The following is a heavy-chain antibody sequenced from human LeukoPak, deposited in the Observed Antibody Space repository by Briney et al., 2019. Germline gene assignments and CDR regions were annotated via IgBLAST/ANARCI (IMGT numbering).Heavy chain of an antibody. Sequence: PSETLSLTCSVSDDSTTGYYWSWIRQPPGKGLEWIAYVYYTGRTLYNPSLESRVTISVDTSKTQFSLTVTSVTAADTAVYYCARHMSVSYDAFDLWGRGTTVTVSS. V-gene: IGHV4-59*08. CDR3: ARHMSVSYDAFDL. D-gene: IGHD3-10*01. CDR2: VYYTGRT. J-gene: IGHJ3*01. CDR1: DDSTTGYY.